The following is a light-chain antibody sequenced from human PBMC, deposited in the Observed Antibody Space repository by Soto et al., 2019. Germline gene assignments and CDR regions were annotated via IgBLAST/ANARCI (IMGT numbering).Light chain of an antibody. CDR3: QPYGSSPA. Sequence: EIGLTQSPGTLSLSPGERATLSCRASQSVSSSYLAWYQQKPGQAHRLLIYGASSRATGIPDRCSGSGSGTGFTLTIIKLDPDDFAVYYCQPYGSSPAFGGGTKVEIK. V-gene: IGKV3-20*01. J-gene: IGKJ4*01. CDR1: QSVSSSY. CDR2: GAS.